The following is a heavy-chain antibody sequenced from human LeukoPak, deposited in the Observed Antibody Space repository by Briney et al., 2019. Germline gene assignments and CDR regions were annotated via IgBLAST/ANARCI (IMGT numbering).Heavy chain of an antibody. V-gene: IGHV3-7*03. Sequence: GGSLRLSCAASRFTFSSYWMSWVRQAPGKGLERVANIKQDGSEKYYVDSVKGRFTISRDNAKNSLYLQLNSLRAEDTAVYYCARGPDVVVPAAMFQPYYYYGMDVWGQGTTVTVSS. CDR3: ARGPDVVVPAAMFQPYYYYGMDV. J-gene: IGHJ6*02. CDR1: RFTFSSYW. D-gene: IGHD2-2*01. CDR2: IKQDGSEK.